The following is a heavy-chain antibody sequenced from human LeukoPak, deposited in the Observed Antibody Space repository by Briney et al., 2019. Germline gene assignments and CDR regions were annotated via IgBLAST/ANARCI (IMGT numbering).Heavy chain of an antibody. CDR3: ARVRFGDQLHFDY. J-gene: IGHJ4*02. CDR1: GFTFSNYV. Sequence: QPGGPLRLSCAASGFTFSNYVMHWVRQAPGKGLEWVALISYDGSNKYYADSVKGRFTISRDNSKNTLYLQMNSLRAEDTAVYYCARVRFGDQLHFDYWGQGTLVTVSS. CDR2: ISYDGSNK. V-gene: IGHV3-30-3*01. D-gene: IGHD3-10*01.